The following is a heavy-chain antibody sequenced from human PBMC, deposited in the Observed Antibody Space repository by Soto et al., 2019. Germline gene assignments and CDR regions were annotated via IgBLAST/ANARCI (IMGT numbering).Heavy chain of an antibody. Sequence: LRLSCAASGFIFSNYAMNWVRQAPGKGLEWVSVIGGRGNSAYYADSVQGRFTISRDNSKNTLSLQMSSLTADDTAIYYCVREGRGSFDFWGRGTMVTVSS. J-gene: IGHJ3*01. CDR2: IGGRGNSA. CDR1: GFIFSNYA. V-gene: IGHV3-23*01. CDR3: VREGRGSFDF. D-gene: IGHD5-12*01.